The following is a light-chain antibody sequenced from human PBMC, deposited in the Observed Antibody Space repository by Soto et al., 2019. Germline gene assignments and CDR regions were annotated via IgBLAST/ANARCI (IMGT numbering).Light chain of an antibody. V-gene: IGKV1-39*01. CDR3: QQSYSPPRT. J-gene: IGKJ2*01. Sequence: DIQLTPSPSSLSASIGDRVTITCRASQSDRNHLNWYHQKPGKAPELLIYAASSLQAGVPSRFSGSGSGTDFTLTISSLHPEDFGDYYCQQSYSPPRTFGQGTNLEIK. CDR1: QSDRNH. CDR2: AAS.